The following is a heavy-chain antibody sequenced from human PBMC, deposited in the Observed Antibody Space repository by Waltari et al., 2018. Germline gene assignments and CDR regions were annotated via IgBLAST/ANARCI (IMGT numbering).Heavy chain of an antibody. D-gene: IGHD2-2*01. V-gene: IGHV3-15*01. CDR3: ITDPANAYVRWFDP. Sequence: EVQLVESGGGLVKPGGSLRLSCAASGFNFFDTWMTWVRQAPGMGLEWVGRIKRSSDGGAAEYSAPVNCRFIISRDDSSSTLYLQMNSLKSEDTAVYYCITDPANAYVRWFDPWGQGTLVTVSS. CDR1: GFNFFDTW. J-gene: IGHJ5*02. CDR2: IKRSSDGGAA.